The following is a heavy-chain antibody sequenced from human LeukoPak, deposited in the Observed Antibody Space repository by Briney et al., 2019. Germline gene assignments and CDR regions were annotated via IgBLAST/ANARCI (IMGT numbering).Heavy chain of an antibody. V-gene: IGHV3-30*04. J-gene: IGHJ4*02. D-gene: IGHD3-10*01. CDR3: TTDLAYGSGSYYNGPEIGY. CDR1: GFTLSSHA. Sequence: GRSLRLSCAASGFTLSSHAIHWVRQAPGKGLEWVALISYDGNIKYYADSVKGRFTISRDNSKNTLYLQMNSLKTEDTAVYYCTTDLAYGSGSYYNGPEIGYWGQGTLVTVSS. CDR2: ISYDGNIK.